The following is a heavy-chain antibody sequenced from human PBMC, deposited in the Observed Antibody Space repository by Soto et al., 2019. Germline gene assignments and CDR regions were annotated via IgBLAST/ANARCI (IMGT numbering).Heavy chain of an antibody. J-gene: IGHJ4*02. D-gene: IGHD3-9*01. Sequence: PSETLSLTCTVSGGSISSYYWSCIRQPSGKGLEWIGRIYTSGSTNYNPSLKSRVTMSVDTSKNQFSLKLSSVTAADTAVYYCARESDDILTGYPHFDYWGQGTLVTVSS. V-gene: IGHV4-4*07. CDR3: ARESDDILTGYPHFDY. CDR1: GGSISSYY. CDR2: IYTSGST.